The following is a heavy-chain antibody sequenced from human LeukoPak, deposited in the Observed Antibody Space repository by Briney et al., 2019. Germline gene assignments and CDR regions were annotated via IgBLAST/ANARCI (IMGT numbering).Heavy chain of an antibody. V-gene: IGHV3-23*01. D-gene: IGHD2-2*02. CDR2: ISGSGGST. CDR3: AKFLEGYCSSTSCYTALDY. CDR1: GFTFSNYW. J-gene: IGHJ4*02. Sequence: GGSLRLSCAASGFTFSNYWMSWVRQAPGKGLEWASAISGSGGSTYYADSVKGRFTISRDNSKNTLYLQMNSLRAEDTAVYYCAKFLEGYCSSTSCYTALDYWGQGTLVTVSS.